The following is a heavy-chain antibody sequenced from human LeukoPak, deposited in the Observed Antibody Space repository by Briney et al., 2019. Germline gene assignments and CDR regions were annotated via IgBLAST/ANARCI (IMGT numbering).Heavy chain of an antibody. J-gene: IGHJ4*02. CDR1: GGPISSYY. CDR2: IYYSGST. CDR3: ARGRLRLGELYPYYFDY. D-gene: IGHD3-16*01. Sequence: SETLSLTCTVSGGPISSYYWSWIRQPPGKGLEWIGYIYYSGSTNYNPSLKSRVTISVDTSKNQFSLKLSSVTAADTAVYYCARGRLRLGELYPYYFDYWGQGTLVTVSS. V-gene: IGHV4-59*01.